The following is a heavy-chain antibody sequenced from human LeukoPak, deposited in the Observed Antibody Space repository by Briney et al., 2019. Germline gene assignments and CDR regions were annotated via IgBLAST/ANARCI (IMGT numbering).Heavy chain of an antibody. CDR2: ITGSGGSI. D-gene: IGHD3-22*01. Sequence: PGGSLRLSCAASGFTFSSYWMTWVRQAPGKGLEWVSDITGSGGSIYYADSVKGRFTISRDNSKNTLYLQMNSLRAEDTAVYYCAKDVGYHYDTRFPTWGQGTLVTVSS. V-gene: IGHV3-23*01. J-gene: IGHJ4*02. CDR1: GFTFSSYW. CDR3: AKDVGYHYDTRFPT.